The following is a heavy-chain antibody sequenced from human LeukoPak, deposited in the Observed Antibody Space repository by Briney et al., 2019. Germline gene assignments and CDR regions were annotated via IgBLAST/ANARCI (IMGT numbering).Heavy chain of an antibody. Sequence: ASVKVSCKASGYTFINYGISWVRQAPGQGLEWMGWVSAYNGNTNYAQKVQGRVTMTTDTSTSTAYMELRSLRSDDTAVYYCARGRDGYNPTADYWGQGTLVTVSS. D-gene: IGHD5-24*01. J-gene: IGHJ4*02. V-gene: IGHV1-18*01. CDR1: GYTFINYG. CDR2: VSAYNGNT. CDR3: ARGRDGYNPTADY.